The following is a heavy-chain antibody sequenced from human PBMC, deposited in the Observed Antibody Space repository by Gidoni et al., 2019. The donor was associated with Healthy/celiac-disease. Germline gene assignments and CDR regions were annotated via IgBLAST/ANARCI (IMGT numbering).Heavy chain of an antibody. CDR2: ISAYNGNT. V-gene: IGHV1-18*04. J-gene: IGHJ5*02. Sequence: QVQLVQSGAEVKKPGASVKVSCKASGYTFTSYGISWVRQAHGQGLEWMGWISAYNGNTNYAQKLQGRVTMTTDTSTSTAYMELRSLRSDDTAVYYCARDPLAMSYDILTALNWFDPWGQGTLVTVSS. CDR1: GYTFTSYG. D-gene: IGHD3-9*01. CDR3: ARDPLAMSYDILTALNWFDP.